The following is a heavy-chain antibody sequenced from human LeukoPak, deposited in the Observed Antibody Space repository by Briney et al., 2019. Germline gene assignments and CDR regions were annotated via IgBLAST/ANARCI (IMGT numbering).Heavy chain of an antibody. CDR1: GFTVSSSY. Sequence: GGSLRLSCAASGFTVSSSYVSWVRQAPGKGLEWVSVIYSSGSTHYAKSVKGRFTISRDNSKNTLYLQMNSLRAEDTAVYYCARVSGLGMNEYYQHWGQGTLVTVAS. CDR2: IYSSGST. J-gene: IGHJ1*01. V-gene: IGHV3-66*01. CDR3: ARVSGLGMNEYYQH. D-gene: IGHD3-10*01.